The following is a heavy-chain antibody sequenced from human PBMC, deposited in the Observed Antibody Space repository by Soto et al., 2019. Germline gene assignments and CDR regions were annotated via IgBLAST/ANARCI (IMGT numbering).Heavy chain of an antibody. J-gene: IGHJ2*01. CDR2: IFYIGRT. V-gene: IGHV4-59*01. D-gene: IGHD1-26*01. CDR1: GGSMKTDY. Sequence: SETLSLTCTVSGGSMKTDYCTWIRQPPGKGMEYIGYIFYIGRTDNNPYLNSRVIISLDTSKNQFSLKLNSVTAAGTAVNYCARYSGSCGFDPWGGGTLIT. CDR3: ARYSGSCGFDP.